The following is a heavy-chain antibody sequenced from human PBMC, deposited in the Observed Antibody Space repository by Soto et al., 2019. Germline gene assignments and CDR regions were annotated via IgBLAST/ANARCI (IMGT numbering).Heavy chain of an antibody. J-gene: IGHJ4*01. CDR2: ISYDGTNE. Sequence: QVQLVESGGGVVQPGRSLRLSCAASGFTFSSYAMHWVRQAPGKGLEWVAVISYDGTNEFYADSVKGRFTISRDNSKNPLYLQMNSLRAEDTAVYYCARGYTASPRTSHFYYWGHGTLVTVSS. D-gene: IGHD1-20*01. CDR3: ARGYTASPRTSHFYY. V-gene: IGHV3-30*14. CDR1: GFTFSSYA.